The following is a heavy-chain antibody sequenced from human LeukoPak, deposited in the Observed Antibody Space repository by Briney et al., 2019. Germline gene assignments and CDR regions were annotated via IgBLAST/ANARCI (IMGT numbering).Heavy chain of an antibody. Sequence: GGSLRLSCAASGFTVSGTHMSWVRQAPGKGLEWVSAMYTGGTTYYADSVKGRFTIPRDNSRNTLFLHMSSLRADDTAVYYCAKDEATSGGGLASWGQGTLVTVSS. CDR3: AKDEATSGGGLAS. V-gene: IGHV3-53*01. CDR1: GFTVSGTH. CDR2: MYTGGTT. J-gene: IGHJ4*02. D-gene: IGHD3-16*01.